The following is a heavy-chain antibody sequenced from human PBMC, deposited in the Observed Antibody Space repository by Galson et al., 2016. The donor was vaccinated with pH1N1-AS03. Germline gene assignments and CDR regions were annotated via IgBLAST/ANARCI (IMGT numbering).Heavy chain of an antibody. Sequence: SVKVSCKASGYTFSNFGMSWVRQAPGQGLEWMGWINPQNGSTQYAQRLEGRVTMTTDTSTSTAYMELWSLTYDDTAVYYCARAAPFDPWGQGTLVIVSS. D-gene: IGHD2-15*01. CDR2: INPQNGST. V-gene: IGHV1-18*04. J-gene: IGHJ5*02. CDR1: GYTFSNFG. CDR3: ARAAPFDP.